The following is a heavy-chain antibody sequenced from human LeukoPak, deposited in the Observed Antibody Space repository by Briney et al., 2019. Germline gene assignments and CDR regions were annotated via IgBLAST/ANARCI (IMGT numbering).Heavy chain of an antibody. Sequence: VASVKVSCKASGYTFTSYAMHWLRQSPGQRLEWMGWINAGNGDTKYSQNFQGRVTITTDTSASTAYMEVSSLRSEDTAVYYCARESPQRSGYSYPHWGQGTLVTVSS. V-gene: IGHV1-3*01. J-gene: IGHJ4*02. CDR1: GYTFTSYA. D-gene: IGHD5-18*01. CDR3: ARESPQRSGYSYPH. CDR2: INAGNGDT.